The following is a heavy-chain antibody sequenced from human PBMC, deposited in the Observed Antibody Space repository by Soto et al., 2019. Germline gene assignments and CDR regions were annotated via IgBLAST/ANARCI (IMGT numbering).Heavy chain of an antibody. CDR3: ARRDGRFSLYYFDY. CDR2: IIPIFGTA. D-gene: IGHD3-16*01. V-gene: IGHV1-69*13. Sequence: GASVKVSCKASGGTFSSYAISWVRQAPGQGLEWMGGIIPIFGTANYAQKFQGRVTITADESTSTAYMELSSLRSEDTAVYYCARRDGRFSLYYFDYWGQGTLVTVSS. CDR1: GGTFSSYA. J-gene: IGHJ4*02.